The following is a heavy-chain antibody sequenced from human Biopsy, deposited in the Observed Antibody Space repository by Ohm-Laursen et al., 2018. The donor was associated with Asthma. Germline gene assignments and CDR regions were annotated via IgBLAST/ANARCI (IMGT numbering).Heavy chain of an antibody. CDR3: ARKAGSCISRTCYSLDF. CDR1: GGTFNTYV. CDR2: IHSVFGTT. J-gene: IGHJ4*02. Sequence: ASVKVSCKSLGGTFNTYVIGWVRQAPGQGLEWMGGIHSVFGTTTYPQKFQDRVTITADDSTSTVYMELSSLRSEDTAVYYCARKAGSCISRTCYSLDFWGKGTLVTVSS. V-gene: IGHV1-69*13. D-gene: IGHD2-2*01.